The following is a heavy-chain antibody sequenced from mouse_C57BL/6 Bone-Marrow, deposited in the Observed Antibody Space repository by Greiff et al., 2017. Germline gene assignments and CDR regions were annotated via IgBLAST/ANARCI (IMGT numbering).Heavy chain of an antibody. CDR3: AKGGYDPDYCDY. CDR2: IDPSDSYT. V-gene: IGHV1-59*01. Sequence: QVQLQQPGAELVRPGTSVKLSCKASGYTFTSYWLHWVKQRPGQGLEWIGVIDPSDSYTNYNQKFKGKATLTVDTSSSTAYMQLSSLTSEDSEVYYCAKGGYDPDYCDYWGQGTTLSVSS. CDR1: GYTFTSYW. J-gene: IGHJ2*01. D-gene: IGHD2-2*01.